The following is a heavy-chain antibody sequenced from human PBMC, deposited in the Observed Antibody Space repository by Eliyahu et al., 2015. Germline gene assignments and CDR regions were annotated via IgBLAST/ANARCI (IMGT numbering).Heavy chain of an antibody. D-gene: IGHD6-6*01. CDR1: GFTFSSYA. J-gene: IGHJ4*02. V-gene: IGHV3-30*01. CDR2: ISYDGSNK. CDR3: ARDLRLRNGSSSLGY. Sequence: QVQLVESGGGVVQPGRSLRLSCAASGFTFSSYAMHWVRQAPGKGLEWVAVISYDGSNKYYADSVKGRFTISRDNSKNTLYLQMNSLRAEDTAVYYCARDLRLRNGSSSLGYWGQGTLVTVSS.